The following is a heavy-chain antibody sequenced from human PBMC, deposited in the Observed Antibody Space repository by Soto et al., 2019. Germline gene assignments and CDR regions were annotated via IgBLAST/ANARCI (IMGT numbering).Heavy chain of an antibody. Sequence: SQTLSLIFAVSGKSRSSGACFWSWLRQAPRKGLQGIGYIYRSGSTDYNPSRKSRVTLPVDKSKNQCSMKLAAVTAADTAVYFSAKSQRGRTAFTFGYWGQGALVSVSS. J-gene: IGHJ4*02. D-gene: IGHD2-2*03. CDR2: IYRSGST. CDR3: AKSQRGRTAFTFGY. V-gene: IGHV4-30-2*02. CDR1: GKSRSSGACF.